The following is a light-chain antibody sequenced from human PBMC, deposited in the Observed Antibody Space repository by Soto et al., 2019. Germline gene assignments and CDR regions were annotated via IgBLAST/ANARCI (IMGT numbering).Light chain of an antibody. CDR2: KVS. V-gene: IGKV2-30*02. CDR3: MQGTHWPIT. CDR1: HSLVHSDGIAY. Sequence: VVMSHSLLSLPVTLGQPASISCRSNHSLVHSDGIAYFSWFQQRPGRSPRRLIYKVSNRDSGVPARFSGSGSGSDFALKISRVEAEDVGVYYCMQGTHWPITFGQGTRLEI. J-gene: IGKJ5*01.